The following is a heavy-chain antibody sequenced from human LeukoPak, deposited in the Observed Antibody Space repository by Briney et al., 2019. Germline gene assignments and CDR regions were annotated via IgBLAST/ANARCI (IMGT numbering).Heavy chain of an antibody. CDR3: ATPPSKAMVNDY. CDR1: GFTVSINY. V-gene: IGHV3-53*01. J-gene: IGHJ4*02. CDR2: IYSGGSK. D-gene: IGHD5-18*01. Sequence: GGSLRLSCAASGFTVSINYMSWLRQAPRKGLEWVSVIYSGGSKYYADSVKGRFTISRDNSKNTLYLQMNSLRAEDTAVYYCATPPSKAMVNDYWGQGTLVTVTS.